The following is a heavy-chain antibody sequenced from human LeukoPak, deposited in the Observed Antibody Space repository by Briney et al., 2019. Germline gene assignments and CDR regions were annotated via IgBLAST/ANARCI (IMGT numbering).Heavy chain of an antibody. D-gene: IGHD3-16*01. V-gene: IGHV5-51*01. J-gene: IGHJ4*02. CDR1: GYSFTSYW. CDR2: IYPGDSDT. Sequence: GESLKISCKGSGYSFTSYWIGWVRQMPGKGLEWMGIIYPGDSDTRYSPSFQGQVTISADKSISTAYVQLSSLKASDTAMYYCARLSNYDYVWGSSPFGYWGQGTLVTVSS. CDR3: ARLSNYDYVWGSSPFGY.